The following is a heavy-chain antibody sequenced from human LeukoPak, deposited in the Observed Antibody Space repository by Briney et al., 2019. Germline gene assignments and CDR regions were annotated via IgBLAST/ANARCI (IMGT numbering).Heavy chain of an antibody. J-gene: IGHJ6*04. CDR1: GFTFSSYS. CDR2: ISSSGSTM. Sequence: GGSLRLSCAASGFTFSSYSMNWVRQAPGKGLEWVSFISSSGSTMYFADSVKGRFTISRDNAKNSLYLQMSSLRAEDTAVYYFSRALGEFYWMDVWGKGTTVTVSS. V-gene: IGHV3-48*01. CDR3: SRALGEFYWMDV. D-gene: IGHD3-16*01.